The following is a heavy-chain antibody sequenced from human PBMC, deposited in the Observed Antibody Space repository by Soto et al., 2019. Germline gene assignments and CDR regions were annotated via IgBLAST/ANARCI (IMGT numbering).Heavy chain of an antibody. J-gene: IGHJ4*02. CDR1: GGTFSNHA. CDR3: ARGPDRSGFYLFDY. D-gene: IGHD3-22*01. CDR2: IIPISGTT. Sequence: QVQLVQSGAEVRKPGSSVKVSCKASGGTFSNHAISWVRQAPGQGPEWMGGIIPISGTTNYAQKFLGRVTITADESMTTACMEMSSLRSEDTAVYYCARGPDRSGFYLFDYWGQGTLVTVSS. V-gene: IGHV1-69*01.